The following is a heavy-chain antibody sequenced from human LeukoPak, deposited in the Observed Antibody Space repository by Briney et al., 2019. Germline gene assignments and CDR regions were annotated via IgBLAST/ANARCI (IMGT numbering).Heavy chain of an antibody. D-gene: IGHD3-22*01. CDR2: IIPIFGTA. Sequence: SVKVSCKASGGTFSSYAISWVRQAPGQGLEWMGGIIPIFGTANYAQKFQGRVTITADESTSTAYMELSSLRSEDTAVYYCARDYYDSSGYQADAFDIWGQGTMVTVSS. CDR3: ARDYYDSSGYQADAFDI. V-gene: IGHV1-69*13. J-gene: IGHJ3*02. CDR1: GGTFSSYA.